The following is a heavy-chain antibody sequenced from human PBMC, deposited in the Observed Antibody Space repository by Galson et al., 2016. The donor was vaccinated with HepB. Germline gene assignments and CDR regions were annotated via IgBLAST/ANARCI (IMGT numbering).Heavy chain of an antibody. D-gene: IGHD2-2*03. V-gene: IGHV4-31*03. CDR1: GGSIRSGGYY. CDR2: IYYSGST. Sequence: LSLTCTVSGGSIRSGGYYWTWIRQHPGKGLEWIGYIYYSGSTRYNPSLEGRVTISVDTSKNQFSLKVTSVTGADTAVYYCARMDILLGFDVWGQGSTVTVSS. CDR3: ARMDILLGFDV. J-gene: IGHJ6*02.